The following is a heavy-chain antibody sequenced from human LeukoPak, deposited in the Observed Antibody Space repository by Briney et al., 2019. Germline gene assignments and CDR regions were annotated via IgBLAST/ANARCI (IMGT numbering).Heavy chain of an antibody. Sequence: SETLSLTCAVSGGSLISTTYYWGWIRQPPGKGLEWIGSIYYSGSTYYNPSLKSRVTISVDTSKNQFSLKLSSVTAADTAVYYCARGREVRGVRVRVPHYYYYMDVWGKGTTVTVSS. J-gene: IGHJ6*03. V-gene: IGHV4-39*07. CDR2: IYYSGST. D-gene: IGHD3-10*01. CDR3: ARGREVRGVRVRVPHYYYYMDV. CDR1: GGSLISTTYY.